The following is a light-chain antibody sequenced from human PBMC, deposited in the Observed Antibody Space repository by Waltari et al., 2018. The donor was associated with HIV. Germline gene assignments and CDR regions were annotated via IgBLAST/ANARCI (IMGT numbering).Light chain of an antibody. J-gene: IGKJ3*01. CDR2: RAS. CDR3: QQSYATPLT. V-gene: IGKV4-1*01. CDR1: QTLFYSPDKKTH. Sequence: DIVLTQSPDSLTVSLGEGASISCLSSQTLFYSPDKKTHLAWYKQKAGQSPKLLLSRASVRQPGVADRFSGSGSGTNFTLTINSVQAEDVAIYFCQQSYATPLTFGPGTRVDI.